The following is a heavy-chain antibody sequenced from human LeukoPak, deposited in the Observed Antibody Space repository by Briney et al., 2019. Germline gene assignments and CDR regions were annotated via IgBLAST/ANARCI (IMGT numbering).Heavy chain of an antibody. CDR3: TRTGSGNFDY. CDR1: GFSFGDSA. V-gene: IGHV3-49*04. CDR2: ITSKASGGTI. Sequence: GRSLRLSCTASGFSFGDSAMSWVRQVPGKGLEWVTFITSKASGGTIEYAASVKGRFTISKDDSKSIAYLQMNSLKTEDTAVYYCTRTGSGNFDYWGQGTLVTVSS. D-gene: IGHD3-10*01. J-gene: IGHJ4*02.